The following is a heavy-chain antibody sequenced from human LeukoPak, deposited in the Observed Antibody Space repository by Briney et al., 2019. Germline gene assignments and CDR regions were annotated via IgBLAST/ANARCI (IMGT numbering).Heavy chain of an antibody. D-gene: IGHD6-19*01. CDR3: AKRGIAVTGNNY. J-gene: IGHJ4*02. CDR1: GFTFSSFV. Sequence: GGSLRLSCAASGFTFSSFVLNWVRQAPGKGLEWVSTISGSGGTTYYADSVKGRFTISRDNSKNTLYVQMNSLSAEDTAIYYCAKRGIAVTGNNYWGQGTLVTVSS. V-gene: IGHV3-23*01. CDR2: ISGSGGTT.